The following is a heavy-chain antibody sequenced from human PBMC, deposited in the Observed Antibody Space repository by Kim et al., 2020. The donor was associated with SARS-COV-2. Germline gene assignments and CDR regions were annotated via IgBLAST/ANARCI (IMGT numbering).Heavy chain of an antibody. Sequence: SETLSLTCAVYGGSFSGYYWSWIRQPPGKGLEWIGEINHSGSTNYNPSLKSRVTISVDTSKNQFSLKLSSVTAADTAVYYCARVGLETFYGDASTNWFDPWGQGTLVTVSS. V-gene: IGHV4-34*01. CDR1: GGSFSGYY. CDR2: INHSGST. D-gene: IGHD4-17*01. CDR3: ARVGLETFYGDASTNWFDP. J-gene: IGHJ5*02.